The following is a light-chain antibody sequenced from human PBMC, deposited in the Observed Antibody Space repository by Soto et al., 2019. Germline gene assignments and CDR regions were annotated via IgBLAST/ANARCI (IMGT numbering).Light chain of an antibody. CDR2: GAS. CDR1: QSVSSNY. CDR3: QQYATSPSRLT. J-gene: IGKJ4*01. V-gene: IGKV3-20*01. Sequence: EIVLTQSPGTLSLSPGERATLSCRASQSVSSNYLSWYQQKPGQAPRLLIYGASSRAAGITDRFSGSGSGTDFTLTINRLEPEDFAVYYCQQYATSPSRLTFGGGTKVEIK.